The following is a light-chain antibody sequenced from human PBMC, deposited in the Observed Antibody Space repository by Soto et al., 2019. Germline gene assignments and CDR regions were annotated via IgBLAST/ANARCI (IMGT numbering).Light chain of an antibody. J-gene: IGLJ1*01. Sequence: QSVLTQPPSASGTPGQRVTISCSGSSSNFGSNTVNWYQQLPGTAPKLLIYSNNQRPSGVPDRFSGSKSGTSASLAISGHQSEDEADYYCAAWDDSLNGHYVFGTGTRSPS. V-gene: IGLV1-44*01. CDR1: SSNFGSNT. CDR3: AAWDDSLNGHYV. CDR2: SNN.